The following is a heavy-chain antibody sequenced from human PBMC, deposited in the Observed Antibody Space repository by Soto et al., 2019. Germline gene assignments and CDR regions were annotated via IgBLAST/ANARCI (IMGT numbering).Heavy chain of an antibody. J-gene: IGHJ3*02. V-gene: IGHV1-69*08. CDR2: IIHILGIA. CDR3: ARDRGDGYNNI. CDR1: GGTFSSYT. D-gene: IGHD5-12*01. Sequence: QVQLVQSGAEVKKPGSSVKVSCKASGGTFSSYTISWVRQAPGQGLEWMGRIIHILGIANYAQKFQGRVTITAYKSSSTAYIELSILRSEDTAVYYCARDRGDGYNNIWGQGTMVTVSS.